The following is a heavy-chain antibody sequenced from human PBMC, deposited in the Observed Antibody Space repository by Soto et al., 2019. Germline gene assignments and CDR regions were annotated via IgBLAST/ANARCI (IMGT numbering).Heavy chain of an antibody. J-gene: IGHJ4*02. Sequence: QVQLVQSGAEVKKPGASVKVSCKASGYTFTSYYMHWVRQAPGQGLEWMGMINPSGGSTSYAQKFQGRVNMTRDTSTSTVYLELSSMRSEDTAVYYCARDRSPDTAMVRYYFDYWGQGTLVTVSS. CDR2: INPSGGST. CDR3: ARDRSPDTAMVRYYFDY. D-gene: IGHD5-18*01. CDR1: GYTFTSYY. V-gene: IGHV1-46*01.